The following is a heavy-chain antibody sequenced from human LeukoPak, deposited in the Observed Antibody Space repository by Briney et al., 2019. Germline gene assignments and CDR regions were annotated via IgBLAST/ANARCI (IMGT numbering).Heavy chain of an antibody. CDR3: ARGDTAMGYGGYYFDY. CDR2: ISRSSYI. V-gene: IGHV3-21*01. CDR1: GFTFSSYS. J-gene: IGHJ4*02. Sequence: GGSLRLSCAASGFTFSSYSMNWVRQAPGKGLEWVSSISRSSYIYYADSVKGRFTISRDNAKNSLYLQMNSLRAEDTAVYYCARGDTAMGYGGYYFDYWGQGTLVTVSS. D-gene: IGHD5-18*01.